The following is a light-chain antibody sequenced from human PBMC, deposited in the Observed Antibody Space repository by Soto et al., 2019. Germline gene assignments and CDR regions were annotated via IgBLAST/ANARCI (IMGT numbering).Light chain of an antibody. CDR2: DAS. Sequence: IHMTQSPSTLSASFGDIVTITFRAIQSIGRFLAWYQHQPGKAPKLLIYDASTLESGVPSRFSGFGSGTEFTLSISGLQPDDFGTYYCQQYYMGWTFGQGTKVDIK. V-gene: IGKV1-5*01. CDR1: QSIGRF. J-gene: IGKJ1*01. CDR3: QQYYMGWT.